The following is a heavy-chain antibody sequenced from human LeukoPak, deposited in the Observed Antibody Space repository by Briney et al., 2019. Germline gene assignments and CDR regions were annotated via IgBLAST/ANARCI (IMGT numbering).Heavy chain of an antibody. CDR2: IDPSGGTT. J-gene: IGHJ3*02. Sequence: ASVKVSCKASGYTFTSYYMHWVRQAPGQGLDWMGMIDPSGGTTTYAQKFQGRVTMTSDTSTSTVYMELSSLRSEDTAVYYCARERGNPPDAFDIWGQGTMVTVSS. CDR3: ARERGNPPDAFDI. V-gene: IGHV1-46*01. CDR1: GYTFTSYY. D-gene: IGHD1-14*01.